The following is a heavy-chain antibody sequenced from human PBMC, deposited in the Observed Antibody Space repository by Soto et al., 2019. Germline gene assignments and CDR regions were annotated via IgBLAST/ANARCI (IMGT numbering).Heavy chain of an antibody. D-gene: IGHD6-6*01. Sequence: AASVKVSCKASGYTFTSYGISWVRQAPGQGLEWMGWISAYNGNTNYAQKLQGRVTMTTDTSTSTAYMELRSLRSDDTAVYYCARDPAKYGSSPPYFDYWGQGTLVTVSS. V-gene: IGHV1-18*04. CDR1: GYTFTSYG. CDR2: ISAYNGNT. J-gene: IGHJ4*02. CDR3: ARDPAKYGSSPPYFDY.